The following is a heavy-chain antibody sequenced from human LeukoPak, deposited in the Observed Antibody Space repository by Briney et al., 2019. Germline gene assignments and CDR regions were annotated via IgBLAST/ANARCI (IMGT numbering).Heavy chain of an antibody. D-gene: IGHD3-22*01. Sequence: GSSVKVSCKASGGTFSRYAISWVRQAPRQGLEWTGTIIPILGIANYAQKFQGRVTITADKSTSTAYMELSSLRSEDTAVYYCARGTNYYDSRDQGFDPWGQGTLVTVSS. V-gene: IGHV1-69*04. CDR1: GGTFSRYA. CDR2: IIPILGIA. CDR3: ARGTNYYDSRDQGFDP. J-gene: IGHJ5*02.